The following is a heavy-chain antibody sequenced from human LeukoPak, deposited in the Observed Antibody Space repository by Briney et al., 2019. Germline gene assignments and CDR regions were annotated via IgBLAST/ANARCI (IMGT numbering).Heavy chain of an antibody. CDR1: GGSITSDY. CDR3: ARDAIDGGYYMDV. Sequence: PETLSLTCTVSGGSITSDYRSWVRQPPGRGLGWMGYMYYSGFSNYNPSLKRRVTISIDTTKNQFPLKLSSVTSGDRAVYYCARDAIDGGYYMDVWRRGTKVSVPS. D-gene: IGHD2-15*01. CDR2: MYYSGFS. V-gene: IGHV4-59*01. J-gene: IGHJ6*03.